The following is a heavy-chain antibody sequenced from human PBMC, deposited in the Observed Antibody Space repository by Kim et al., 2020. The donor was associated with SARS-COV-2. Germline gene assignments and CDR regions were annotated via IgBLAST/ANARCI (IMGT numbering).Heavy chain of an antibody. D-gene: IGHD2-21*01. V-gene: IGHV1-24*01. CDR3: ATRTGDGYSDWFDP. J-gene: IGHJ5*02. Sequence: AQKFQGRVTMTEDTSTDTAYMELSGLRSEDTAVYYCATRTGDGYSDWFDPWGQGTLVTVSS.